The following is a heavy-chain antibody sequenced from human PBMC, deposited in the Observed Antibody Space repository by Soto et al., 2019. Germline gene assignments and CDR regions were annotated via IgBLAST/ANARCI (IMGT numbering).Heavy chain of an antibody. CDR1: GFTFSSYW. V-gene: IGHV3-74*01. CDR2: INSDGSRT. Sequence: GGSLRLSCAASGFTFSSYWMHWVRQAPGKGLVWVSRINSDGSRTDYADSVKGRFTISRDNAKNTLDMQMNSLRAEDTAVYYCARGGSGSYGDYYGMDVWGQGTTVTVSS. CDR3: ARGGSGSYGDYYGMDV. D-gene: IGHD1-26*01. J-gene: IGHJ6*02.